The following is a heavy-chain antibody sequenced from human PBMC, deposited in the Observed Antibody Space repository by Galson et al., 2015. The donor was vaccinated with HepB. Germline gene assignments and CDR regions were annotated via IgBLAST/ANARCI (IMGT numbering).Heavy chain of an antibody. CDR2: ISGSGDST. V-gene: IGHV3-23*01. D-gene: IGHD6-13*01. J-gene: IGHJ4*02. CDR3: AKPDSSSWYVDY. CDR1: GFTFSSYA. Sequence: SLRLSCAASGFTFSSYAMSWVRQAPGKGLEWVSAISGSGDSTYYADSVKGRFTISRDNSKNTLYLQMNSLRAEDTAVYYCAKPDSSSWYVDYWGQGTLVTVTS.